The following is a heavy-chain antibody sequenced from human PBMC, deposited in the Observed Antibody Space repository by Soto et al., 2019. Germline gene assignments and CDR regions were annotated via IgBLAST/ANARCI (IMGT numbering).Heavy chain of an antibody. CDR1: GGSFSIYY. Sequence: PSETLSLTCAVYGGSFSIYYWGWIRQPPGKGLEWIGSIYYSGSTYYNPSLKSRVTIFVDTSKNQFSLKLSSVTAADTAVYYCASHLRYFDWLGNWGQGTLVTVSS. CDR2: IYYSGST. D-gene: IGHD3-9*01. V-gene: IGHV4-39*01. J-gene: IGHJ4*02. CDR3: ASHLRYFDWLGN.